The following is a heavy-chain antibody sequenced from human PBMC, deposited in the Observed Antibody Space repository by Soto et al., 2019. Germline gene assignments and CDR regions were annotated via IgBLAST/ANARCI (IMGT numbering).Heavy chain of an antibody. D-gene: IGHD6-19*01. V-gene: IGHV3-23*01. CDR1: GFTFSSYG. Sequence: SLRLSCVASGFTFSSYGFNWVRQAPGKGLEWVSAITSYGDGAYYADSVKGRFTISRDNSKNTLYLQMNRLRVEDSAVYYCAKDDRGRDGWSRNAYWGQGTPVTVSS. CDR3: AKDDRGRDGWSRNAY. J-gene: IGHJ4*02. CDR2: ITSYGDGA.